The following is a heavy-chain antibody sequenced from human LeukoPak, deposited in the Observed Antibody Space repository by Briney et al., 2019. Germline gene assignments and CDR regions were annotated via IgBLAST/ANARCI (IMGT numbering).Heavy chain of an antibody. CDR2: INSDGSST. CDR3: AREHRYYYYYMDV. V-gene: IGHV3-74*01. CDR1: GFTFSSYW. Sequence: PGGSLRLSCAASGFTFSSYWMHWVRQAPGKGLVWVSRINSDGSSTSYADSVKGRFTISRDNAKNTLYLQMNSLRAEDTAVYYCAREHRYYYYYMDVWGKGTTVTVSS. J-gene: IGHJ6*03.